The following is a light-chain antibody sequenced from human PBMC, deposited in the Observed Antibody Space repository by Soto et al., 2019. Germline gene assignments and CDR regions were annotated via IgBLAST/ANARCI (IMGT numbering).Light chain of an antibody. V-gene: IGKV3-11*01. J-gene: IGKJ3*01. CDR1: QSVSSY. CDR3: QQRSNWPST. Sequence: EIVLTQSPATLSLSPGERATLSCRASQSVSSYLAWYQQKPGQAPRLLIYDASNRATGIPARFSGSGSGTDFTLTISSLEPEDSAVYYCQQRSNWPSTFGPGT. CDR2: DAS.